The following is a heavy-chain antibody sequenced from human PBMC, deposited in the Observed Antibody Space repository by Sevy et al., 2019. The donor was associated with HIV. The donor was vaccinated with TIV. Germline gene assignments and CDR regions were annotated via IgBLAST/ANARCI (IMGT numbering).Heavy chain of an antibody. CDR2: ISRSNTYI. CDR1: GFIFSSYS. J-gene: IGHJ3*01. Sequence: GGSLRLSCAASGFIFSSYSMNWVRQAPGKGLEWVASISRSNTYIYYADSVKGRFTISRDDAKNSLYLQMNSLRAEDTAVYYCARDYGGLYAFDFWGQGTMVTVSS. V-gene: IGHV3-21*01. CDR3: ARDYGGLYAFDF. D-gene: IGHD2-8*02.